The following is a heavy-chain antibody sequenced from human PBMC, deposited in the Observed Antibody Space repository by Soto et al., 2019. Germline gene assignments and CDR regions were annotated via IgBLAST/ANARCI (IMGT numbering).Heavy chain of an antibody. V-gene: IGHV4-30-4*01. J-gene: IGHJ6*02. CDR2: IYYSGTT. CDR3: AREAYCGRDCCRPGMDV. CDR1: GGSISSGDYY. Sequence: QVQLQESGPGLVKPSQTLSLTCSVSGGSISSGDYYWSWIRQPPGKGLEWIGNIYYSGTTYYNPSLQSRVTISVDTSKNQFSLKVSSVTAADTAVYYCAREAYCGRDCCRPGMDVWGQGTTVTVSS. D-gene: IGHD2-21*02.